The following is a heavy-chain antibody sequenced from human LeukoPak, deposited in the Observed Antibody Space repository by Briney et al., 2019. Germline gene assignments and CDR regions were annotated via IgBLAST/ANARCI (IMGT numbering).Heavy chain of an antibody. CDR2: ISGSGGTT. CDR3: ARGHSSGWYYFDS. Sequence: GGSLRLSCAVSGFTFGIYAMTWVRQAPGRGLEWVSTISGSGGTTHFADSVKGRFTISRDNSWSTLYLQMNRLRAEDTAVYWCARGHSSGWYYFDSWGQGTLVTVSS. V-gene: IGHV3-23*01. J-gene: IGHJ4*02. CDR1: GFTFGIYA. D-gene: IGHD6-19*01.